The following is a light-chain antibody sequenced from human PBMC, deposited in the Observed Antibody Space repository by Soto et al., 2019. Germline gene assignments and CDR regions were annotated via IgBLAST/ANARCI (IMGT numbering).Light chain of an antibody. Sequence: QSVLTQPPSVSAAPGQKGTISCSGSSSNIGNNYVSWYQQLPGTAPKLLIYDNNKRPSGIPDRFSGSKSGTSATLGITGLQTGDEADYYCGTWDSSLSAGVFGGGTQLTVL. CDR3: GTWDSSLSAGV. V-gene: IGLV1-51*01. CDR2: DNN. CDR1: SSNIGNNY. J-gene: IGLJ7*01.